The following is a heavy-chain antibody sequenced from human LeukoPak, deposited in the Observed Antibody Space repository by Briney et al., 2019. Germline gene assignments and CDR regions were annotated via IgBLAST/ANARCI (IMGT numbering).Heavy chain of an antibody. V-gene: IGHV3-48*03. D-gene: IGHD3-16*01. Sequence: SGRSLRLSCVASGFTFKTYHMNWVRQAPGKGLEWLSGITSGGSVIYYADSVKGRFTISREDAMNSVFLQMSGLTVDDTAVYYCARKRLADLGDDTSFGGTPFDSWGQGTLVIVSS. CDR2: ITSGGSVI. CDR3: ARKRLADLGDDTSFGGTPFDS. CDR1: GFTFKTYH. J-gene: IGHJ4*02.